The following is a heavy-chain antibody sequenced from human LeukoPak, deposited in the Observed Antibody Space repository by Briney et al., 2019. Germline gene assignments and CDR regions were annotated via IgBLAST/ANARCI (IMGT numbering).Heavy chain of an antibody. V-gene: IGHV3-30*03. CDR3: ARDNTAMVTFYYYGMDV. CDR1: GFTFSSYG. D-gene: IGHD5-18*01. CDR2: ISYDGTNT. Sequence: GGSLRLSCAASGFTFSSYGMHWVRQAPGKGLEWVAVISYDGTNTYYADSMKGRFSISRDNSKNTLYLQMNSLRAEDTAVYYCARDNTAMVTFYYYGMDVWGQGTTVTVSS. J-gene: IGHJ6*02.